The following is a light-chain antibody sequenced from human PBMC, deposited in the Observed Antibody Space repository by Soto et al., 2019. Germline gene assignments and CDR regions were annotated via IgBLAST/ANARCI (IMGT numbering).Light chain of an antibody. Sequence: QSVLTRPASVSGSPGQSITISCTGASSDVGFSDYVSWYQQHPGKAPKLLIYGVTNRPSGVSNRFSGSKSGNTASLSISGLQAEDEADYYCCSYINFTTVLGGGNKVTVL. CDR1: SSDVGFSDY. J-gene: IGLJ3*02. V-gene: IGLV2-14*01. CDR3: CSYINFTTV. CDR2: GVT.